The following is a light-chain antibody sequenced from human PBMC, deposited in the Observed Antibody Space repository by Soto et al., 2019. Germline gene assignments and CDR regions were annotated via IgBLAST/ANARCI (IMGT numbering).Light chain of an antibody. V-gene: IGKV1-16*02. CDR2: GAS. CDR1: QGINNF. Sequence: DIPMTQSPSSLSASVGDTVTITCRASQGINNFLAWFQQKPGKAPKSLIYGASSLQSGVPSKFSGSGSDTGFTLTISSLQPEDSATYFCQQYHSYPVTFGGGTKVEIK. CDR3: QQYHSYPVT. J-gene: IGKJ4*01.